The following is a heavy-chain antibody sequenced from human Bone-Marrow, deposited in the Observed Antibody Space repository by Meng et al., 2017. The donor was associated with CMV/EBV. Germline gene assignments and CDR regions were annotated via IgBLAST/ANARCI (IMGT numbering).Heavy chain of an antibody. CDR2: ISSSGSTI. Sequence: GESLKISCAASGFTFSSYSMNWVRQAPGKGLEWVSYISSSGSTIYYADSVKGRFTISRDNAKNSLYLQMNSLRAEDTAVYYCARNLNDILTGYYIPYFDYWGQGTLVTVSS. V-gene: IGHV3-48*04. CDR3: ARNLNDILTGYYIPYFDY. CDR1: GFTFSSYS. J-gene: IGHJ4*02. D-gene: IGHD3-9*01.